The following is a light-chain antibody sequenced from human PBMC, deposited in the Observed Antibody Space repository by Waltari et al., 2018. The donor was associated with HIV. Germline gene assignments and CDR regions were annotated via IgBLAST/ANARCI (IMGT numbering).Light chain of an antibody. Sequence: EIVMTQSPPTLSVSPGQRVTLSCRASQSISATVPWYQPRPGRAPRILNYEAATRPTVIPARVSGSGSGTECTLTISSLQSEDFATYFCQQYDSGPRGITFGQGTMLEIK. J-gene: IGKJ2*01. CDR2: EAA. CDR3: QQYDSGPRGIT. CDR1: QSISAT. V-gene: IGKV3-15*01.